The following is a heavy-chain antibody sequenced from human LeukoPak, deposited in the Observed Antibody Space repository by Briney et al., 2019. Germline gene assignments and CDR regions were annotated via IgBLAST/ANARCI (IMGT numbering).Heavy chain of an antibody. V-gene: IGHV2-5*02. Sequence: SGPTLVNPTQTLTLTCTFSGFSLSTSGVGVGWIRQPPGKALEWLALIYWDDGKRYSPSLKSRLTITKDASKNQVVLTMTNMDPVDTATYYCARRERNYDYLWGSFDYWGQGTLVTVSS. CDR2: IYWDDGK. D-gene: IGHD3-16*01. CDR1: GFSLSTSGVG. CDR3: ARRERNYDYLWGSFDY. J-gene: IGHJ4*02.